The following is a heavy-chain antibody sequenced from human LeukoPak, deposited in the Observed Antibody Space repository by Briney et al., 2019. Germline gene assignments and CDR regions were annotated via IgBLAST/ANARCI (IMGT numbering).Heavy chain of an antibody. CDR1: GGSIRSYY. CDR3: ARDRVAGWFDP. CDR2: SSYSGAT. V-gene: IGHV4-59*01. J-gene: IGHJ5*02. Sequence: PSETLSLTCTVSGGSIRSYYWSWIRQPPGKGLEWIGYSSYSGATNYNPSRKSRVTISVDTTKNQFSLRMSSVTAADTAVYYCARDRVAGWFDPRGQGTLVTVSS. D-gene: IGHD3-3*01.